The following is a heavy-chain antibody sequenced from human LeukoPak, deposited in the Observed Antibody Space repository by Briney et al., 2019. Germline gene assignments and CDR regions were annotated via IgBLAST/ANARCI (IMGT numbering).Heavy chain of an antibody. CDR3: ARVRGSYYLDY. CDR1: GFTFSSYS. CDR2: ISSSINTI. J-gene: IGHJ4*02. Sequence: GGSLRLSCAASGFTFSSYSMNWVRQAPGKGLEWVSYISSSINTIYYADSVKGRFTISGDNAKNSLYLQMNSLRAEDTAVYYCARVRGSYYLDYWGQGTLVTVSS. V-gene: IGHV3-48*01. D-gene: IGHD1-26*01.